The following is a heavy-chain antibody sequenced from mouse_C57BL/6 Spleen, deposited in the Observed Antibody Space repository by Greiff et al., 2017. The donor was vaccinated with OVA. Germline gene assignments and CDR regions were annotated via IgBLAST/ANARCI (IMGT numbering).Heavy chain of an antibody. J-gene: IGHJ1*03. CDR3: ARIYYYGSSDV. CDR2: IDPSDSYT. V-gene: IGHV1-50*01. Sequence: QVQLQQPGAELVKPGASVKLSCKASGYTFTSYWMQWVKQRPGQGLEWIGEIDPSDSYTNYNQKFKGKATLTVDTSSSTAYMQLSSLTSEDSAVYYCARIYYYGSSDVCGTGTTVTVSS. CDR1: GYTFTSYW. D-gene: IGHD1-1*01.